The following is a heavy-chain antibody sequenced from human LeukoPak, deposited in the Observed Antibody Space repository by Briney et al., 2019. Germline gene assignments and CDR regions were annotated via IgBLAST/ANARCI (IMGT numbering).Heavy chain of an antibody. CDR1: GFVFSIYT. J-gene: IGHJ4*02. CDR3: AREGYYGSGSPPSLYFDY. Sequence: GGSLRLSCSASGFVFSIYTMYWVRQAPGKGPEYVSTISGSGNGGSIYYADSVKGRFTISRDDSKSIVYLQMNGLRSEDTAVYYCAREGYYGSGSPPSLYFDYWGQGTLVTVSS. V-gene: IGHV3-64*04. CDR2: ISGSGNGGSI. D-gene: IGHD3-10*01.